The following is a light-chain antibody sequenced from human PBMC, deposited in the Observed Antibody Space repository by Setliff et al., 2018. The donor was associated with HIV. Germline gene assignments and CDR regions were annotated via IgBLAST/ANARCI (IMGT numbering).Light chain of an antibody. Sequence: QSALTQPASVSGSPGQSITISCTGTSSDVGGYNYVSWYQQHPGKAPKRMIYDVSNRPSGVSNRFSGSKSGNTASLTISGLQAEDEANYYCSSYASSSTLPYVFGTGTKATVL. J-gene: IGLJ1*01. CDR2: DVS. CDR3: SSYASSSTLPYV. V-gene: IGLV2-14*03. CDR1: SSDVGGYNY.